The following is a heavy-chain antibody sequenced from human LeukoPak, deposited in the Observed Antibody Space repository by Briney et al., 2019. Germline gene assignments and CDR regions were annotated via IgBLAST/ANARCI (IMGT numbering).Heavy chain of an antibody. CDR3: ARVRIAAANWFDP. CDR2: MNPNSGNT. D-gene: IGHD6-6*01. J-gene: IGHJ5*02. V-gene: IGHV1-8*01. CDR1: GYTFTSYD. Sequence: ASVKVSCKASGYTFTSYDINWVRQATGQGLEWMGWMNPNSGNTGYAQKFQGRVTMTRNTPISTAYMELSSLRSEDTDVYYCARVRIAAANWFDPWGQGTLVTVSS.